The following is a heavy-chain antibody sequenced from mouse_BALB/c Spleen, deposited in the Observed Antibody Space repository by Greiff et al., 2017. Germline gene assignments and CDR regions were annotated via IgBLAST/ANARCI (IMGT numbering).Heavy chain of an antibody. CDR1: GFTFSSYA. CDR2: ISSGGST. V-gene: IGHV5-6-5*01. Sequence: EVQLVESGGGLVKPGGSLKLSCAASGFTFSSYAMSWVRQTPEKRLEWVASISSGGSTYYPDSVKGRFTISRDNARNILYLQMSSLRSEDTAMYYCAREGEYYFDYWGQGTTLTVSS. CDR3: AREGEYYFDY. J-gene: IGHJ2*01.